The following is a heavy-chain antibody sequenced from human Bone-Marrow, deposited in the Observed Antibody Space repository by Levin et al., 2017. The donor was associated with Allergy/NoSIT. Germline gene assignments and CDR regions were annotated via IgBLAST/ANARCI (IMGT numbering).Heavy chain of an antibody. CDR2: IYYSGST. D-gene: IGHD2-15*01. CDR1: GGSISSGDYY. V-gene: IGHV4-30-4*01. Sequence: SQTLSLTCTVSGGSISSGDYYWSWIRQPPGKGLEWIGYIYYSGSTYYNPSLKSRVTISVDTSKNQFSLKLSSVTAADTAVYYCARASVVVAATVTFDYWGQGTLVTVSS. J-gene: IGHJ4*02. CDR3: ARASVVVAATVTFDY.